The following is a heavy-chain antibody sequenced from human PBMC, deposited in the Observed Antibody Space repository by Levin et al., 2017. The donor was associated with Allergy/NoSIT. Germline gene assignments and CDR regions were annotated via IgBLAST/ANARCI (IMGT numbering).Heavy chain of an antibody. CDR1: GGPINNINW. V-gene: IGHV4-4*02. CDR3: VREHSSRNVFGY. D-gene: IGHD6-13*01. J-gene: IGHJ4*02. Sequence: SETLSLTCAVSGGPINNINWWSWVRQSPGKGLEWIGEIFHSGNTNYNPSLESRVTISVDESKNQFSLKLSSVTAADTAVYYCVREHSSRNVFGYWGQGTLVTVSS. CDR2: IFHSGNT.